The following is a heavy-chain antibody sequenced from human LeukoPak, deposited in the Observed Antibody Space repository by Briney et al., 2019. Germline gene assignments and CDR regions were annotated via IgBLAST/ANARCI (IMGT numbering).Heavy chain of an antibody. Sequence: GGAVRLSCAASGCTFSDYYMSWIRQAPGKGGEGVSYISSSGSTIYYADSVKARFTISRDNAKNSLYLQMNSLSPDDTALYSCSTDPRLLIYWGHGTLVTVSS. J-gene: IGHJ4*01. CDR3: STDPRLLIY. CDR1: GCTFSDYY. D-gene: IGHD2-8*01. CDR2: ISSSGSTI. V-gene: IGHV3-11*01.